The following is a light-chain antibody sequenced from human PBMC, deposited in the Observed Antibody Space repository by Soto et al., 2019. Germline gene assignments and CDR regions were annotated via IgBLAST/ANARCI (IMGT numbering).Light chain of an antibody. Sequence: QSVLTQPPSASGTPGQRVTISCSGSSSNIGSNYVYWYQQFPGRAPKLLIYTDNHRPSGVPDPFSGSKSGTSASLAISGLRSEDEADYYCAAWDDSLSGPVFGGGTKLTVL. J-gene: IGLJ3*02. V-gene: IGLV1-47*02. CDR3: AAWDDSLSGPV. CDR1: SSNIGSNY. CDR2: TDN.